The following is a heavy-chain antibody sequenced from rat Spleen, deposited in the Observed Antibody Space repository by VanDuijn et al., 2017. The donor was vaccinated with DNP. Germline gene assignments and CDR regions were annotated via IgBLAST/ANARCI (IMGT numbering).Heavy chain of an antibody. Sequence: EVQLVESGGGLVQPGRSLKLSCAASGFTFSNYYMAWVRQAPTKGLEWVASITNSGGSTYYRDSVKGRFTISRDNAKSTLYLQMSKLGSEDTAIYYCVREDKGVDAWGQGASVTVSS. CDR2: ITNSGGST. D-gene: IGHD2-2*01. CDR3: VREDKGVDA. CDR1: GFTFSNYY. J-gene: IGHJ4*01. V-gene: IGHV5S23*01.